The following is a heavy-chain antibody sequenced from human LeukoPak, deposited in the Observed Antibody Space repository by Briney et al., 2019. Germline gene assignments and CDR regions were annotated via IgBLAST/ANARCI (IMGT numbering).Heavy chain of an antibody. CDR3: AKDDERFDY. V-gene: IGHV3-23*01. CDR1: GFTFDDYA. CDR2: ISGSGGST. Sequence: GRSLRLSCAASGFTFDDYAMHWVRQAPGKGLEWVSAISGSGGSTYYADSVKGRFTISRDNSKNTLYLQMNSLRAEDTAVYYCAKDDERFDYWGQGTLVTVSS. D-gene: IGHD5-24*01. J-gene: IGHJ4*02.